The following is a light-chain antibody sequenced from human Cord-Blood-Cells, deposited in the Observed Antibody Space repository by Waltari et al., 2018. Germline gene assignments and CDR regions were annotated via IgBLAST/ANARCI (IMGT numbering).Light chain of an antibody. CDR3: QSYDSSLSGVV. CDR2: GTR. CDR1: SSNIGAGYD. Sequence: QSVLTQPPSVSGAPGQRVTISCTGSSSNIGAGYDVHWYQQLPGTAPKLLIEGTRNRPSGVPDRFSGSKAGTSASLAITGLRAEDEADYYGQSYDSSLSGVVFGGGTKLTVL. V-gene: IGLV1-40*01. J-gene: IGLJ2*01.